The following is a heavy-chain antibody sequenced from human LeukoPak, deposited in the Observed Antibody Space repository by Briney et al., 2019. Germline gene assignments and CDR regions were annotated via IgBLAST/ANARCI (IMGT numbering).Heavy chain of an antibody. V-gene: IGHV3-7*03. Sequence: GGSLRLSCAASGFIFTTYWMTWVRQAPGKGLEGVANIKQDGGETYYVDSVKGRFTIFRDNTTNSLYLQKINLRPEDTAIYYCASSVFSFSGSQSDPFDIWGQGTMVTVSS. CDR3: ASSVFSFSGSQSDPFDI. CDR2: IKQDGGET. CDR1: GFIFTTYW. D-gene: IGHD6-19*01. J-gene: IGHJ3*02.